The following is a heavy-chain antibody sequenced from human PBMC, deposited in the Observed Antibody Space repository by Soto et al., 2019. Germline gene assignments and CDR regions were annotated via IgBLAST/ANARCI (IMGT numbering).Heavy chain of an antibody. Sequence: SETLSLTCTVSGGSISSYYWSWIRQPPGKGLEWIGYIYYSGSTNYNPSLKSRVTISVDTSKNQFSLKLSSVTAADTAVYYCARVSVDYGSGNFDYWGQGTLVNV. D-gene: IGHD3-10*01. V-gene: IGHV4-59*01. J-gene: IGHJ4*02. CDR2: IYYSGST. CDR1: GGSISSYY. CDR3: ARVSVDYGSGNFDY.